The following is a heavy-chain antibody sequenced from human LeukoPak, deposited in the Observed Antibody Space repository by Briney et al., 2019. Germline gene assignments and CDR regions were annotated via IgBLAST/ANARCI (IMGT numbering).Heavy chain of an antibody. CDR1: GGSISSSSYY. Sequence: SETLSLTCTVSGGSISSSSYYWGWIRQPPGKGLEWIGSIYYSGSTNYNPSLKSRVTISVDTSKNQFSLKLSSVTAADTAVYYCARDRLGYCSSTSCYNGAFDIWGQGTMVTVSS. J-gene: IGHJ3*02. D-gene: IGHD2-2*02. V-gene: IGHV4-39*07. CDR2: IYYSGST. CDR3: ARDRLGYCSSTSCYNGAFDI.